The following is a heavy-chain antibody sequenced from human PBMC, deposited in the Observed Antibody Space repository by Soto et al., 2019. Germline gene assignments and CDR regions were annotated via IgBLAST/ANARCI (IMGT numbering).Heavy chain of an antibody. CDR1: GYTFTSYG. D-gene: IGHD5-12*01. CDR2: IIPILGIA. J-gene: IGHJ4*02. Sequence: GASVKVSCKASGYTFTSYGISWVRQAPGQGLEWMGRIIPILGIANYAQKFQGRVTITADKSTSTAYMELSSLRSEDTAVYYCARESGYEPFDYWGQGTLVTVSS. V-gene: IGHV1-69*04. CDR3: ARESGYEPFDY.